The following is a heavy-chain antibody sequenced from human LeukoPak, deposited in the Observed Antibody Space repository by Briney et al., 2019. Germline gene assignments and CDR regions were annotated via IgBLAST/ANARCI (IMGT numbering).Heavy chain of an antibody. CDR3: ARRAEGYSGSYPYYMDV. D-gene: IGHD1-26*01. CDR2: ISSNVGST. V-gene: IGHV3-64*01. J-gene: IGHJ6*03. CDR1: GFTFSSYA. Sequence: GGSLRLSCAASGFTFSSYAMHWVRQAPGKGLEYVSAISSNVGSTYYANSVKGRFTISRDNSKNTLYLQMGSLRAEDMAVYYCARRAEGYSGSYPYYMDVWGKGTTVTVSS.